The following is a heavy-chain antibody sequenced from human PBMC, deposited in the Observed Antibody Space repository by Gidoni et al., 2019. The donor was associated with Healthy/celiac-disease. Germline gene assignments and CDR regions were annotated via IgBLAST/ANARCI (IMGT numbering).Heavy chain of an antibody. J-gene: IGHJ4*02. D-gene: IGHD4-4*01. CDR3: AGSYSNYVFDY. CDR1: GYTFTSYY. Sequence: QVQLVQSGAEVKKPGASVKVSCKASGYTFTSYYMHWVRQAPGQGLEWMGIINPSGGSTSYAQKFQGRVTMTRDTSTSTVYMELSSLRSEDTAVYYCAGSYSNYVFDYWGQGTLVTVSS. V-gene: IGHV1-46*01. CDR2: INPSGGST.